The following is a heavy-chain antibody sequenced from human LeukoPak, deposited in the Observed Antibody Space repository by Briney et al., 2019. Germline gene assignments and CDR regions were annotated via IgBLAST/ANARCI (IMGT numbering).Heavy chain of an antibody. CDR1: GYTLTELS. CDR3: ASQGGIVGAHDY. D-gene: IGHD1-26*01. J-gene: IGHJ4*02. V-gene: IGHV1-24*01. Sequence: ASVNVSCKVSGYTLTELSMHWVRQAPGKGLEWMGGFDPEDGETIYAQKFQGRVTMTEDTSTDTAYMELSSLRSEDTAVYYCASQGGIVGAHDYWGQGTLVTVSS. CDR2: FDPEDGET.